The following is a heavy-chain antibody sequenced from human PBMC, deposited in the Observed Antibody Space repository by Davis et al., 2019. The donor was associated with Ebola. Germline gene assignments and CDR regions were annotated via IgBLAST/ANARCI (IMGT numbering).Heavy chain of an antibody. CDR2: IHSDSRT. Sequence: PGGSLRLSCAASGFTVSNNLLSWVRQAPGKGLDWVSIIHSDSRTFYADSVKGRFTISRDNAKNSLYLQMNSLRAEDTAVYYCARDGYNLRRFDYWGQGTLVTVSS. V-gene: IGHV3-66*01. CDR3: ARDGYNLRRFDY. D-gene: IGHD5-24*01. CDR1: GFTVSNNL. J-gene: IGHJ4*02.